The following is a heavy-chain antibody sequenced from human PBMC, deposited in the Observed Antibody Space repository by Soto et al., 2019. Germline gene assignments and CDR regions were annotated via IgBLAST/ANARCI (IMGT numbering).Heavy chain of an antibody. V-gene: IGHV3-23*01. CDR3: AKGPYGPGSFDY. CDR2: ISGSGGST. D-gene: IGHD3-10*01. J-gene: IGHJ4*02. Sequence: EVQLLESGGGLVQPGGSLRLSCAASGFTFSSYAVSWVRQAPGKGLEWVSAISGSGGSTYYAESVKGRFTISRDNSKTTLYLQMNSLRAEDTAVYYCAKGPYGPGSFDYWGQGTLVTVSS. CDR1: GFTFSSYA.